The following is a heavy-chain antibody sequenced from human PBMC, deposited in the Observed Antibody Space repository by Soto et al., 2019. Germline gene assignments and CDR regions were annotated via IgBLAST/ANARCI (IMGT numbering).Heavy chain of an antibody. CDR2: VYNSGST. V-gene: IGHV4-59*01. Sequence: SETLSLTCTVSGGSISSNYWTWIRQPPGKGLEWIGCVYNSGSTNYNPSLKSRVTISEDTSKSQFSLKVNSMTAADTAVYYCARYRREAVAGYTLDNWGQGILVTVSS. D-gene: IGHD6-13*01. CDR3: ARYRREAVAGYTLDN. J-gene: IGHJ4*02. CDR1: GGSISSNY.